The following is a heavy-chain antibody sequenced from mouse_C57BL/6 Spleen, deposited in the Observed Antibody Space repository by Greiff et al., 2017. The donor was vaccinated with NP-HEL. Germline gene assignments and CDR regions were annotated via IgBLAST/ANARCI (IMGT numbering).Heavy chain of an antibody. V-gene: IGHV5-4*01. CDR3: ARAPYYYGFDY. CDR2: ISDGGSYT. CDR1: GFTFSSYA. J-gene: IGHJ2*01. Sequence: EVQVVESGGGLVKPGGSLKLSCAASGFTFSSYAMSWVRQTPEKRLEWVATISDGGSYTYYPDNVKGRFTISRDNAKNNLYLQMSHLKSEDTAMYYCARAPYYYGFDYWGQGTTLTVSS. D-gene: IGHD1-1*01.